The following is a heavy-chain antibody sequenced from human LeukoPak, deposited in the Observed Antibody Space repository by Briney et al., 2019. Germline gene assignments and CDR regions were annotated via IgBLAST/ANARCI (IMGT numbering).Heavy chain of an antibody. CDR2: IYYSGST. V-gene: IGHV4-59*11. CDR1: GGSISSHY. J-gene: IGHJ5*02. Sequence: SESLSLTCTVSGGSISSHYWSWIRQPPGKGLEWIGYIYYSGSTNYNPSLKSRVTISVDTSKNQFSLKLSSVTAADTAVYYCARVEQLVRQSSWFDPWGQGTLVTVSS. D-gene: IGHD6-6*01. CDR3: ARVEQLVRQSSWFDP.